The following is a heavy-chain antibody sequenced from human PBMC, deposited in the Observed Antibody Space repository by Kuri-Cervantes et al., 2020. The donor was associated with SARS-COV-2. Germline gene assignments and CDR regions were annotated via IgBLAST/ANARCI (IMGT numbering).Heavy chain of an antibody. Sequence: GESLKISCAASGFTFSSYGMHWVRQAPGKGLEWVAVISYDGSNKYYADSVKGRFTISRDNSKNTLYLLMNSLRAEDTAVYYCAKDLIYGARAYGGYYGMDVWGQGTTVTVSS. D-gene: IGHD4-23*01. V-gene: IGHV3-30*18. CDR3: AKDLIYGARAYGGYYGMDV. J-gene: IGHJ6*02. CDR1: GFTFSSYG. CDR2: ISYDGSNK.